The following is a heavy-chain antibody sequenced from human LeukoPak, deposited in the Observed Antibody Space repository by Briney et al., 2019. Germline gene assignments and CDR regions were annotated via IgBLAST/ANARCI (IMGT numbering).Heavy chain of an antibody. D-gene: IGHD1-1*01. CDR2: LYSGGST. V-gene: IGHV3-53*01. Sequence: GGSLRLSCAASGFTVSSNYMSWVRPAPGKGLEWVSGLYSGGSTYYADSVKGRFTISRDNSKNTLYLQMNSLRAEDTAVYYCARATTTYNFDYWGQGTLVTVSS. CDR3: ARATTTYNFDY. J-gene: IGHJ4*02. CDR1: GFTVSSNY.